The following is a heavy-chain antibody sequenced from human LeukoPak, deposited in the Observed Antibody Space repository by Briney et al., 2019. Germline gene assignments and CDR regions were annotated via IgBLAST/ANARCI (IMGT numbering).Heavy chain of an antibody. V-gene: IGHV4-30-2*01. CDR2: SHHTGTT. J-gene: IGHJ4*02. Sequence: PSGTLSLTCTVSGGSISSGSYYWSWIRQPAGQGLEWIGYSHHTGTTYYNPSLEGRVAISVDTSKNQFSLTLRSVTAADTAVYYCARQYINGVHPFDHWGQGTLVAVSS. CDR1: GGSISSGSYY. D-gene: IGHD1-14*01. CDR3: ARQYINGVHPFDH.